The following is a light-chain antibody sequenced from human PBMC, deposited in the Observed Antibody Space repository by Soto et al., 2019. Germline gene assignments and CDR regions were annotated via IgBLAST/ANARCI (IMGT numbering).Light chain of an antibody. Sequence: QSALTQPASVSGSPGQSITISCSGTSSDIGTYDHVAWFQQFPGKTPKLVIYSVSDRPSGVSYRFSGSKSGNTASLTISGLQADDEADYFCKSYAGSNTYVFGRGTKV. CDR1: SSDIGTYDH. CDR2: SVS. J-gene: IGLJ1*01. CDR3: KSYAGSNTYV. V-gene: IGLV2-14*01.